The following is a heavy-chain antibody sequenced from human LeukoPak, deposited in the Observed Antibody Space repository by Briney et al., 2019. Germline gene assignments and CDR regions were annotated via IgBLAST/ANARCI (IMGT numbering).Heavy chain of an antibody. Sequence: PGRSLRPSCAATGVTFDDYAMHLVRQAPGKGLEWVSGISWNSGSIGYADSVKGRFTISRDNAKNSLYLQMNSLRAEDTALYYCAKDRDYYDSSGYFDYWGQGTLVTVSS. CDR3: AKDRDYYDSSGYFDY. J-gene: IGHJ4*02. CDR2: ISWNSGSI. D-gene: IGHD3-22*01. V-gene: IGHV3-9*01. CDR1: GVTFDDYA.